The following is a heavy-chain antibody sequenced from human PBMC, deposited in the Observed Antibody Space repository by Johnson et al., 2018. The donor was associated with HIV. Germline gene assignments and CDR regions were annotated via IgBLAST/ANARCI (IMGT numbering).Heavy chain of an antibody. J-gene: IGHJ3*02. CDR1: GFAFSSYA. V-gene: IGHV3-NL1*01. D-gene: IGHD3-9*01. Sequence: QVQLVESGGGVVQPGRSLRLSCAASGFAFSSYAMHWVRQAPGKGLEWVSGIYSSGSTYYTDSVKGRFTTSRDNSKNTVYLQMNSLRAEDTALYYCARRPNHDILTGKGGAFDIWGQGTMVTVSS. CDR3: ARRPNHDILTGKGGAFDI. CDR2: IYSSGST.